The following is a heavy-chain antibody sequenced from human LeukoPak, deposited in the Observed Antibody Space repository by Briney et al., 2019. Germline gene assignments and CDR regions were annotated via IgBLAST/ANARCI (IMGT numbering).Heavy chain of an antibody. CDR3: ARDLYSNYMDV. CDR2: INPNSGGT. V-gene: IGHV1-2*02. J-gene: IGHJ6*03. D-gene: IGHD4-11*01. CDR1: GVSFSSSA. Sequence: ASVKVSCKASGVSFSSSAISWVRQAPGQGLEWMGWINPNSGGTNYAQNFQGRVTMTRDTSISSAYMELSRLRSDDTAVYYCARDLYSNYMDVWGKGTTVTVSS.